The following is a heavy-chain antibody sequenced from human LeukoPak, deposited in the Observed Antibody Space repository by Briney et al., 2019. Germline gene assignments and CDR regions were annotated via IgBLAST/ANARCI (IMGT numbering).Heavy chain of an antibody. CDR2: IHHSGRT. CDR3: ATIRHDAYNPFDY. V-gene: IGHV4-59*01. CDR1: GGSISGYY. D-gene: IGHD5-24*01. Sequence: SETLSLTCSVSGGSISGYYWSWIRQPPGKGLEWIGYIHHSGRTNYIPSLKSRVTISVDTSKNQFSLMLTSVTAADTAVYYCATIRHDAYNPFDYWGQGTLVTVSS. J-gene: IGHJ4*02.